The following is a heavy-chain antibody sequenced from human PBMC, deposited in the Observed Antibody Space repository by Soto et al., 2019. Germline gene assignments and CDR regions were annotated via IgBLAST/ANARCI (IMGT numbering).Heavy chain of an antibody. Sequence: QVQLVESGGGVVQPGRSLRLSCAASGFTFSSYGMHWVRQAPGKGLEWVAVISYDGSNKYYADSVKGRFTISRDNSKKPLYLQMNSLRAEDTAVYYCAKDGKYSGSYYRGYYYYYGMDVWGQGPTVTVSS. V-gene: IGHV3-30*18. CDR2: ISYDGSNK. CDR1: GFTFSSYG. D-gene: IGHD1-26*01. CDR3: AKDGKYSGSYYRGYYYYYGMDV. J-gene: IGHJ6*02.